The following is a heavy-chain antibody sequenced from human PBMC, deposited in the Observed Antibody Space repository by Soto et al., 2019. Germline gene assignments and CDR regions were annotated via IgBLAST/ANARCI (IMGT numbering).Heavy chain of an antibody. D-gene: IGHD2-15*01. CDR3: TTDLWRIAVVVGSTGYFNP. J-gene: IGHJ5*02. V-gene: IGHV3-23*01. CDR1: GFTFSSYA. CDR2: ISGSGGST. Sequence: GGSLRLSCAASGFTFSSYAMSWVRQAPGKGLEWVSAISGSGGSTYYADSVKGRFTISRDNSKNTLYLQMNSLRAEDTAVYYCTTDLWRIAVVVGSTGYFNPWGQGTPVTVSS.